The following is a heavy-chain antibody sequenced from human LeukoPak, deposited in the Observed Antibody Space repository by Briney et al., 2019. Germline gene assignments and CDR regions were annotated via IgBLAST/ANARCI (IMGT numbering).Heavy chain of an antibody. CDR3: ARITFWSGYNLDY. D-gene: IGHD3-3*01. Sequence: GGSLRLSCAASGFTFSSIYMSWVRQAPGKGLEWVSVIYSGGSTYYADSVKGRFTISRDNSKNTLYLQMNSLRAEDTAVYYCARITFWSGYNLDYWGQGTLVTVSS. V-gene: IGHV3-53*01. CDR2: IYSGGST. CDR1: GFTFSSIY. J-gene: IGHJ4*02.